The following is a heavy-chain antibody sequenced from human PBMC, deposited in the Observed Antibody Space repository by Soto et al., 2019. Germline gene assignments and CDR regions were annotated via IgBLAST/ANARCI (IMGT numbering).Heavy chain of an antibody. J-gene: IGHJ4*02. CDR2: ISAYNGNT. CDR3: ASARKYCSGGSCSRDFEY. V-gene: IGHV1-18*01. D-gene: IGHD2-15*01. CDR1: GYTFTSYG. Sequence: ASVKVSCKASGYTFTSYGISWVRQAPGQGLEWMGWISAYNGNTNYAQKLQGRVTMTTDTSTSTAYMELRSLRSDDTAVYYCASARKYCSGGSCSRDFEYWGQGTLVTVSS.